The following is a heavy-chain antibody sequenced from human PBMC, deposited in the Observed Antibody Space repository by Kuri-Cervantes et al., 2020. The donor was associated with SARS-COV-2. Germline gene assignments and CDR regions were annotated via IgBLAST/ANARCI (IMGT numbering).Heavy chain of an antibody. V-gene: IGHV3-48*03. CDR3: ARDGIAVAGRERNFDY. D-gene: IGHD6-19*01. J-gene: IGHJ4*02. CDR1: GFTFSSYE. Sequence: GESLKISCAASGFTFSSYEMNWVRQAPGKGLEWVSYISSSGSTIYYADSVKGRFTISRDNVKNSLYLQMNSLRAEDTAVYYCARDGIAVAGRERNFDYWGQGTLVTVSS. CDR2: ISSSGSTI.